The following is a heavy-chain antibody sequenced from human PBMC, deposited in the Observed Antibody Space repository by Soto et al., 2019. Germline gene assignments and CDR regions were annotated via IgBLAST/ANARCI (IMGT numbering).Heavy chain of an antibody. CDR3: ARGGGYDFWSGYLNYYYYYGMDV. Sequence: SETLSLTCTVSGGSISSGDYYWSWIRQPPGKGLEWIGYIYYSGSTYYNPSLKSRVTISVDTSKNQFSLKLSSVTAADTAVYYCARGGGYDFWSGYLNYYYYYGMDVWGQGTTVTVSS. D-gene: IGHD3-3*01. CDR1: GGSISSGDYY. J-gene: IGHJ6*02. CDR2: IYYSGST. V-gene: IGHV4-30-4*01.